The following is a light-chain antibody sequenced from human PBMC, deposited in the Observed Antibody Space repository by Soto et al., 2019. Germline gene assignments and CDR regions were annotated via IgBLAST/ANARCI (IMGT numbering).Light chain of an antibody. CDR2: ANS. CDR3: HSYDRSLRARV. V-gene: IGLV1-40*01. CDR1: NSNIGAGYD. J-gene: IGLJ3*02. Sequence: QSLLTQPPSVSGAPGQRVTISCTGSNSNIGAGYDVHWYQQLPGTAPKLLIYANSNRPSGVPDRFSGSKSGTSASLAITWLHAEDEADYYCHSYDRSLRARVVGGGTKLTVL.